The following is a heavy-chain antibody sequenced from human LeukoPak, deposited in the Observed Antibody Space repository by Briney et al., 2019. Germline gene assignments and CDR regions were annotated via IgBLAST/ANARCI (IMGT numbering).Heavy chain of an antibody. CDR3: AKEASYYYDSSGYYRETFDY. D-gene: IGHD3-22*01. J-gene: IGHJ4*02. V-gene: IGHV3-23*01. CDR2: ISGSGGST. CDR1: GFTFSSYA. Sequence: GGSLRLSCAASGFTFSSYAMSWVRQAPGKGLEWVSAISGSGGSTYYADSVKGRFTIYRDNSKNTLYLQMNSLRAEDTAVYYCAKEASYYYDSSGYYRETFDYWGQGTLVTVS.